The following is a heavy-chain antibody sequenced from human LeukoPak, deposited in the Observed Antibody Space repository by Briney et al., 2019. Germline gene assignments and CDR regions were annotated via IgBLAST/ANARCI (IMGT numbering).Heavy chain of an antibody. V-gene: IGHV3-23*01. CDR2: VNDNGAST. CDR3: AKSRTGNSYSPLDL. Sequence: GGSLRLSCAASGFTFSYYTMHWVRQAPGKGLEWVSGVNDNGASTYYADSVKGRFTISRDNSKNTLYLQLNSVRVEDAAIYYCAKSRTGNSYSPLDLWGQGTMVTVSS. J-gene: IGHJ3*01. CDR1: GFTFSYYT. D-gene: IGHD7-27*01.